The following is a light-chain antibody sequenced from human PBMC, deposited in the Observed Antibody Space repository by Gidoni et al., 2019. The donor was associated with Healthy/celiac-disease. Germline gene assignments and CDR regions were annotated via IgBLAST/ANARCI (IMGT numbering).Light chain of an antibody. CDR3: QSADSSGTLEV. V-gene: IGLV3-25*02. Sequence: SYELTQPPSVSVSPGQTARITCSGDALPKQYAYWYQQTPGQAPVLVIYKDSERPSGIPERFSGSSSGTTVTLTISGVQAEDEADYYCQSADSSGTLEVFGGGTKLTVL. J-gene: IGLJ2*01. CDR2: KDS. CDR1: ALPKQY.